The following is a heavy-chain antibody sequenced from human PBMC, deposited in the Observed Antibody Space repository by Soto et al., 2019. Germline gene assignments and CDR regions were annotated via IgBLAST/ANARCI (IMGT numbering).Heavy chain of an antibody. CDR3: AKGRWTDYSELLRDYFDY. J-gene: IGHJ4*02. D-gene: IGHD1-26*01. V-gene: IGHV3-30*18. CDR2: ISYDGSNK. CDR1: GFSFSSYG. Sequence: QVQLVESGGGVVQPGRSLRLSCAASGFSFSSYGMHWVRQAPGKGLEWVEVISYDGSNKYYAESVKGRFNISRDNSKNTLDLQMNSLSAEDTAVYYCAKGRWTDYSELLRDYFDYCSQGTLVTVSS.